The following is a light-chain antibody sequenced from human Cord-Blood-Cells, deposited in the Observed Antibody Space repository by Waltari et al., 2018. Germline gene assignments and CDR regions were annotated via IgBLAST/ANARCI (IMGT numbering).Light chain of an antibody. CDR1: QCVSSY. Sequence: EIVLTQSPATLYLSPGERATLSCRASQCVSSYLPWYQQKPGQAPRLLIYDASNRATGIPARFSGSALGTDFTLTISRLEPEDVAVYYCQQRSNWYTFGQGTKLEIK. J-gene: IGKJ2*01. V-gene: IGKV3-11*01. CDR3: QQRSNWYT. CDR2: DAS.